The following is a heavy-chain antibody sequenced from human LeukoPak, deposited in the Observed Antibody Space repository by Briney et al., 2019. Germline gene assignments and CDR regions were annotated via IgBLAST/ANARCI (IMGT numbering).Heavy chain of an antibody. CDR2: TYQRSKWYN. D-gene: IGHD1-26*01. V-gene: IGHV6-1*01. CDR1: GDSVSINSAA. J-gene: IGHJ4*02. CDR3: ARSPSPYRTRGYFCY. Sequence: SQTLSLTCAISGDSVSINSAAWNWIRQSPSRGLEWLGRTYQRSKWYNDYAVSVKSRITINPDISEYQFSLQLNSVTPEDAAVYYCARSPSPYRTRGYFCYWGQGTLVTGSS.